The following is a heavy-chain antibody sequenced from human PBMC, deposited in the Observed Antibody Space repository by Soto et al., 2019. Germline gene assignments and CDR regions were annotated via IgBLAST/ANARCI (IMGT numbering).Heavy chain of an antibody. D-gene: IGHD5-12*01. CDR3: ARAGGDSGYGTSDFS. J-gene: IGHJ5*02. V-gene: IGHV3-7*03. Sequence: EVQLVESGGGLVQPGGSLRLSCAASGFTFSSYWMSWVRQAPGKGLEWVANIKQDGSEKYYVDSVKGRFTISRDNAKNSLYLQMNSLRAEDTAVYYCARAGGDSGYGTSDFSWGQGTLVTVSS. CDR1: GFTFSSYW. CDR2: IKQDGSEK.